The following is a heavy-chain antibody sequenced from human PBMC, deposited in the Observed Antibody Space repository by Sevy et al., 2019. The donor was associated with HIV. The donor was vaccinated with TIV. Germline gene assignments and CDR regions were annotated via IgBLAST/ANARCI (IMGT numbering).Heavy chain of an antibody. V-gene: IGHV1-18*01. CDR2: ISAYNGNT. J-gene: IGHJ6*02. Sequence: ASVKVSCKASGYTFTSYGISWVRQAPGQGLEWMGWISAYNGNTNYAQKLQGRVTMTTDTSTSTANMELRGLRSDDTAVYYCARDGYCSGGSCYPNYYYGMDVWGQGTTVTVSS. CDR3: ARDGYCSGGSCYPNYYYGMDV. D-gene: IGHD2-15*01. CDR1: GYTFTSYG.